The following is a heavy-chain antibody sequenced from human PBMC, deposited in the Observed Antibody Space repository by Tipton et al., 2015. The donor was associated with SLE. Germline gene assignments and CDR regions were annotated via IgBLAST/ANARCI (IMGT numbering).Heavy chain of an antibody. V-gene: IGHV4-39*01. Sequence: LRLSCTVSGCSISSSSYYWGWIRQPPGKGLEWIGSIYYSGSTYDNPSLKSRVTISVDTAKNQFSLKLSSVTAADTAVYYCARHSGRYCSGGSCYSDAFDIWGQGTMVTVSS. CDR3: ARHSGRYCSGGSCYSDAFDI. J-gene: IGHJ3*02. CDR2: IYYSGST. D-gene: IGHD2-15*01. CDR1: GCSISSSSYY.